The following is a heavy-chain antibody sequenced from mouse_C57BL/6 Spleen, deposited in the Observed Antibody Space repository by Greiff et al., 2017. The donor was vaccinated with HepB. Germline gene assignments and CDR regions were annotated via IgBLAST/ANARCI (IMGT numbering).Heavy chain of an antibody. Sequence: VQLKQSVAELVRPGASVKLSCTASGFNIKNTYMHWVKQRPEQGLEWIGRIDPANGNTKYAPKFQGKATITADTSSNTAYLQLSSLTSEDTAIYYCARPMGLSYGYDGTFDVWGTGTTVTVSS. CDR3: ARPMGLSYGYDGTFDV. CDR2: IDPANGNT. J-gene: IGHJ1*03. CDR1: GFNIKNTY. D-gene: IGHD2-2*01. V-gene: IGHV14-3*01.